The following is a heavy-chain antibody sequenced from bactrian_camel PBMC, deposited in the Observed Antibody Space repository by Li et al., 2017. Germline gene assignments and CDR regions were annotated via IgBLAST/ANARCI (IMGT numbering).Heavy chain of an antibody. V-gene: IGHV3S55*01. D-gene: IGHD7*01. J-gene: IGHJ4*01. Sequence: HVQLVESGGGSVQVGGSLRLSCVASGDTIGRYCMGWFRQIPDKEREGIAGIESDGSTSYADSVKGRFTVSRDNAMNTLYLQMNSLKTEDSAVYYCATGYRVAHFYWGQGTQVTVS. CDR1: GDTIGRYC. CDR2: IESDGST. CDR3: ATGYRVAHFY.